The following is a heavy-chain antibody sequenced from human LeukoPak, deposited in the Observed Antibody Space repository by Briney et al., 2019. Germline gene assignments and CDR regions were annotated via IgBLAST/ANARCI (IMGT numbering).Heavy chain of an antibody. D-gene: IGHD6-25*01. CDR2: MNPYSGNT. Sequence: ASVKVSCKASRGTFSSYDINWVRQATGQGLEWMGWMNPYSGNTGYAQKFQGRVTMTRNTSITTASMELSSLTSEDTAVYYCARGSAPYYNYYMDVWGKGTTVTISS. V-gene: IGHV1-8*02. J-gene: IGHJ6*03. CDR1: RGTFSSYD. CDR3: ARGSAPYYNYYMDV.